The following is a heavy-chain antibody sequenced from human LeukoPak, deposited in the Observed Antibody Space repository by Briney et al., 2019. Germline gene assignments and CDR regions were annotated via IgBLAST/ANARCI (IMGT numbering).Heavy chain of an antibody. V-gene: IGHV3-30*18. CDR2: ISYDGSNK. J-gene: IGHJ4*02. CDR3: AKDRLIRIQLWLEAGDY. D-gene: IGHD5-18*01. Sequence: GGSLRLSCAASGFTFSSYGMHWVRQAPGKGLEWVAVISYDGSNKYYADSVKGRFTISRDNSKNTLYLQMNSLRAEDTAVYYCAKDRLIRIQLWLEAGDYWGQGTLVTVSS. CDR1: GFTFSSYG.